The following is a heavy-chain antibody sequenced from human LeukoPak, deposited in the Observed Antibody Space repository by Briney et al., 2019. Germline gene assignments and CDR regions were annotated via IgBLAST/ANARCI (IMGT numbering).Heavy chain of an antibody. D-gene: IGHD1-1*01. Sequence: PSETLSLTCTVSGGSIRSSSYYWGWIRQPPGKGLEWIGSIYYSGSTYYNPSLKSRLTISVDTSKNQFSLKLSSVTAADTAVYYCARAERDYYYYMDVWGKGTTVTVSS. V-gene: IGHV4-39*07. CDR1: GGSIRSSSYY. CDR3: ARAERDYYYYMDV. CDR2: IYYSGST. J-gene: IGHJ6*03.